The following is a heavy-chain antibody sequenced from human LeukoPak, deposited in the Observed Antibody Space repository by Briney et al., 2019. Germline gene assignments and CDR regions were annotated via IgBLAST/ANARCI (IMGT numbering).Heavy chain of an antibody. V-gene: IGHV3-30-3*01. D-gene: IGHD2-2*01. J-gene: IGHJ6*03. Sequence: PGGSLRLSCAASAFTFNSYAMHWVRQAPGKGLEWVAIISFDGSNKYYADSVKGRFTISRDNSKTTLYLQMNSLRAKDTAVYYCAREVSIVVVPAAPPSYMDVWGKGTTVTVSS. CDR1: AFTFNSYA. CDR2: ISFDGSNK. CDR3: AREVSIVVVPAAPPSYMDV.